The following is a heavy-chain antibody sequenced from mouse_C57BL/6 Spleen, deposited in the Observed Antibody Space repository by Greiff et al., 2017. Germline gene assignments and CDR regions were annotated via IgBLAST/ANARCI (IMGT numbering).Heavy chain of an antibody. D-gene: IGHD2-1*01. CDR3: ARHSRNSYFDY. J-gene: IGHJ2*01. Sequence: DVQLVESGGGLVKPGGSLKLSCAASGFTFSSYTMSWVRQTPEKRLEWVATISGGGGNTYYPDSVKGRFTISRDNAKNTLYLQMGSLRSENTACYYCARHSRNSYFDYWGQGTTLTVSS. CDR1: GFTFSSYT. V-gene: IGHV5-9*01. CDR2: ISGGGGNT.